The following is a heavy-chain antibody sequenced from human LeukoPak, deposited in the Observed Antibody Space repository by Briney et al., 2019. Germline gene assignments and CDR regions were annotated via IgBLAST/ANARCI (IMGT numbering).Heavy chain of an antibody. CDR1: GGSISSYY. D-gene: IGHD6-13*01. V-gene: IGHV4-59*01. J-gene: IGHJ4*02. CDR3: ARATPNYSSSSNFDY. Sequence: PSETLSLTCTVPGGSISSYYWSWIRQPPGKGPEWIGYIYYSGSTNYNPSLKSRVTISVDTSKNQFSLKLSSVTAADTAVYYCARATPNYSSSSNFDYWGQGTLVTVSS. CDR2: IYYSGST.